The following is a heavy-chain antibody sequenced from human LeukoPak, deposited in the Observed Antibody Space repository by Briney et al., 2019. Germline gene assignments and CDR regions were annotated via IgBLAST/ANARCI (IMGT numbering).Heavy chain of an antibody. D-gene: IGHD2-21*01. CDR1: EFTFSTYC. J-gene: IGHJ3*02. CDR3: VRDLHSQGAPTFDI. Sequence: PGGSLRLSRAASEFTFSTYCMSWVRQAPGKGLEWVANMRQDGSETFHVDSVKGRFTISRDNAKNSLYLQMHSLRVEDSAIYYCVRDLHSQGAPTFDIWGQGTLVTVSS. CDR2: MRQDGSET. V-gene: IGHV3-7*01.